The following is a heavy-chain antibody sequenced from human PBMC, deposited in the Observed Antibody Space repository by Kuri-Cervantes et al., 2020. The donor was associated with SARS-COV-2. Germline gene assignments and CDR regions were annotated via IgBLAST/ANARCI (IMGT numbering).Heavy chain of an antibody. CDR1: GGSFSGYY. Sequence: SETLSLTCVVYGGSFSGYYWSWIRQPPGKGLEWIGEINHSGSTNYNPSLKSRVTISVDTSKNQFSLKLSSVTAADTAVYYCARPMPYDFWSGYRAYYYGMDVWGQGTTVTVSS. CDR3: ARPMPYDFWSGYRAYYYGMDV. V-gene: IGHV4-34*01. D-gene: IGHD3-3*01. CDR2: INHSGST. J-gene: IGHJ6*02.